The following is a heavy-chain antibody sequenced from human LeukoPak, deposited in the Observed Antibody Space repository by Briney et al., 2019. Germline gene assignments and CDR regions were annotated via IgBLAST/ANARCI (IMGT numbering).Heavy chain of an antibody. Sequence: GRSPRLSSAVSRITLTNVGISCVREAPGERHEWGAGISVSSGRPNNAVSVKARFTISRDNPKNTLYLQMTRLRAEDTAVYFCAKRGVVIRLILVGFHKEAYYFDSWGQGALVTVSS. CDR3: AKRGVVIRLILVGFHKEAYYFDS. D-gene: IGHD3-10*01. J-gene: IGHJ4*02. CDR2: ISVSSGRP. CDR1: RITLTNVG. V-gene: IGHV3-23*01.